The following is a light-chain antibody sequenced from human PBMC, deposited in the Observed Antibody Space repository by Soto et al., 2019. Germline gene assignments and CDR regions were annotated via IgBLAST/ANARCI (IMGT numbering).Light chain of an antibody. CDR2: GTS. CDR3: QQYTNYPWT. CDR1: QSVSSTY. J-gene: IGKJ1*01. V-gene: IGKV3-20*01. Sequence: EIVLTQSPATLSLSPGERATLSCRASQSVSSTYLGWYQQQPGQPPRLLMSGTSNRVTGTPDRFSGSGSGTDFTLTISRLEPDDFATYYCQQYTNYPWTFGQGTKVDIK.